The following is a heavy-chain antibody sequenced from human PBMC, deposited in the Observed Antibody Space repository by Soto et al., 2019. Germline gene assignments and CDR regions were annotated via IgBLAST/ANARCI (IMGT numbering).Heavy chain of an antibody. CDR1: GYTFSGYY. CDR2: INPSGGAT. J-gene: IGHJ4*02. V-gene: IGHV1-2*02. D-gene: IGHD3-9*01. CDR3: RVTGVSEVDY. Sequence: SVKVSCKASGYTFSGYYIHWVRQAPGQGPESMGWINPSGGATSYAQKFQGRVTMTSDTSISTAYMELSRLRSDDTAVYFCRVTGVSEVDYWGQGXLVTVYS.